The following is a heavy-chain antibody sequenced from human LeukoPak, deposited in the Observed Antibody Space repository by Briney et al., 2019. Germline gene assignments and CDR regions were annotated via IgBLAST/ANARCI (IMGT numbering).Heavy chain of an antibody. J-gene: IGHJ4*02. CDR2: IYSSGST. V-gene: IGHV4-59*12. CDR3: ARLGGSGWYLFPGYFDY. Sequence: SETLSLTCNVSGGSIRGYYWSWIRQPPGKGLEWIGYIYSSGSTNYNPSLKSRVTISVDTSKNQFSLKLSSVTAADTAVYYCARLGGSGWYLFPGYFDYWGQGTLVTVSS. D-gene: IGHD6-19*01. CDR1: GGSIRGYY.